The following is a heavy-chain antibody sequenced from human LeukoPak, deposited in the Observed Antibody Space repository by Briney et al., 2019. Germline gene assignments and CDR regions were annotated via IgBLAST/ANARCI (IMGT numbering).Heavy chain of an antibody. J-gene: IGHJ4*02. D-gene: IGHD4-17*01. CDR1: GGSISSSSYY. CDR3: ARVPTVTFFDY. V-gene: IGHV4-39*01. Sequence: PSETLSLTCTVSGGSISSSSYYWGWIRQPPGKGLEWIGSIYYSRSTYYNPSLKSRVTISVDASKNQFSLKLSSVTAADTAVYYCARVPTVTFFDYWGQGTLVTVSS. CDR2: IYYSRST.